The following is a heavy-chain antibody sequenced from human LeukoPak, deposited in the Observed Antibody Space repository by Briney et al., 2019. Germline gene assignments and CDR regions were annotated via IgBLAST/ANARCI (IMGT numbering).Heavy chain of an antibody. V-gene: IGHV3-48*03. CDR2: ISRSGSTI. J-gene: IGHJ4*02. CDR3: ARVSTGSEYFDY. Sequence: PGGSPRLSCAASGFTFSSYEMNWVRQAPGKGLEWVSYISRSGSTIFSADSVKGRFTTSRDNAKNSLFLQMSSLRAEDTAVYYCARVSTGSEYFDYWGQGTLVTVSS. CDR1: GFTFSSYE.